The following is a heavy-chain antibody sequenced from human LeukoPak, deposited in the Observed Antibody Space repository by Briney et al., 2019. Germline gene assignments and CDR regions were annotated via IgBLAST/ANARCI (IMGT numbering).Heavy chain of an antibody. CDR3: AKDRGSSWYFCDY. Sequence: GGSLRLSCAASGFTFSSYEMNWVRQAPGKGLEWVSYISGSGSTIYYADSVKGRFTISRDNAKNSLYLQMNSLRAEDTAVYYCAKDRGSSWYFCDYWGQGTLVTVSS. CDR1: GFTFSSYE. V-gene: IGHV3-48*03. CDR2: ISGSGSTI. D-gene: IGHD6-13*01. J-gene: IGHJ4*02.